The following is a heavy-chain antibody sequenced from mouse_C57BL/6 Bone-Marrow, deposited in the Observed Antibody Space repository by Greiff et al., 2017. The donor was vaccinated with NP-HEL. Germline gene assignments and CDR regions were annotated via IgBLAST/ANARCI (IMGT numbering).Heavy chain of an antibody. CDR2: INPSNGGT. V-gene: IGHV1-53*01. D-gene: IGHD2-2*01. CDR1: GYTFTSYW. CDR3: ARWGGYDRVAY. J-gene: IGHJ3*01. Sequence: QVHVKQPGTELVKPGASVKLSCKASGYTFTSYWMPWVKQRPGQGLEWIGNINPSNGGTNYNEKFKSKATLTVDKSSSTADMQLSSLTSENSAVYYCARWGGYDRVAYWGQGTLVTVSA.